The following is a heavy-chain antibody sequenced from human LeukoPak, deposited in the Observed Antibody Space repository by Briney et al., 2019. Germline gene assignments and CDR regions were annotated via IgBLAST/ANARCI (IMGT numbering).Heavy chain of an antibody. CDR2: ISSGGSYI. V-gene: IGHV3-21*01. CDR3: ATGVRGYNSALDY. CDR1: GFTFSNYY. J-gene: IGHJ4*02. Sequence: GGSLRLSCTASGFTFSNYYMNWVRQAPGKGLEWVSSISSGGSYIYYADSLKGRFTISRDNAKNSLYLQMNSLRAEDTAVYYCATGVRGYNSALDYWGQGTLVTVSP. D-gene: IGHD6-19*01.